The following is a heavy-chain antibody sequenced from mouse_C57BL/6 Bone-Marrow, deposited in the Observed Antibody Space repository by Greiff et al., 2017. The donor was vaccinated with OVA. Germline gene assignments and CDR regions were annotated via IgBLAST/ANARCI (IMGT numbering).Heavy chain of an antibody. D-gene: IGHD1-1*01. CDR1: GFTFSSYA. CDR3: ARAPVVAPGY. J-gene: IGHJ2*01. Sequence: DVKLVESGGGLVKPGGSLKLSCAASGFTFSSYAMSWVRQTPEKRLEWVATISDGGSYTYYPDNVKGRFTISRDNAKNNLYLQMSHLKSEDTAMYYCARAPVVAPGYWGQGTTLTVSS. V-gene: IGHV5-4*03. CDR2: ISDGGSYT.